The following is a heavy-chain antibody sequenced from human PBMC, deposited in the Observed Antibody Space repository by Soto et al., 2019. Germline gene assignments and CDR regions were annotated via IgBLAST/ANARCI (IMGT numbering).Heavy chain of an antibody. V-gene: IGHV3-48*01. CDR1: GFTFSSYS. CDR2: ISGSSTTI. Sequence: PGGSLRLSCAASGFTFSSYSMNWVRQAPGKGLEWVSYISGSSTTIYYADSVKGRFTISRDNAKNSLYPQMNSLRAEDTAVYYCARDGYDSSGYSSSLDYWGQGTLVTVSS. CDR3: ARDGYDSSGYSSSLDY. J-gene: IGHJ4*02. D-gene: IGHD3-22*01.